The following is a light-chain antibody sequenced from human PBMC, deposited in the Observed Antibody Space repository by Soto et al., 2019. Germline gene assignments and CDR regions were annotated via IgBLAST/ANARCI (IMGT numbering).Light chain of an antibody. V-gene: IGKV3-11*01. CDR1: QSVSSY. J-gene: IGKJ4*01. CDR2: DAS. Sequence: ETVLTQSPATLSLSPGERATLSCRASQSVSSYLAWYQQKPGQSPRLLISDASNRATGIPARFSGSGSGPDFTLTISSLEPEDFAVYYCQQRSNWPLTFGGGTKVEIK. CDR3: QQRSNWPLT.